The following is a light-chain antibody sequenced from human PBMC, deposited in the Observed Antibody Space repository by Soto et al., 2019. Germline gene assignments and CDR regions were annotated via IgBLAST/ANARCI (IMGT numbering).Light chain of an antibody. J-gene: IGKJ5*01. CDR1: QSVSSSY. CDR2: GAS. CDR3: QQYGSSLIT. V-gene: IGKV3-20*01. Sequence: EIVLTQSPGTLSLSPGERATLSCRASQSVSSSYLAWYQQKPGQAPRLLIYGASSRATGIPDRFSGSGSGTDCTLSISRLEPEEFAVYYCQQYGSSLITFGQGTRLE.